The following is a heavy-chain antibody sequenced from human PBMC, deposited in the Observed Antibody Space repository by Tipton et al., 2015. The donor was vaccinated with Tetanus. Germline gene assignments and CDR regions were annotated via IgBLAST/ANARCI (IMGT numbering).Heavy chain of an antibody. CDR2: ISSSGSII. J-gene: IGHJ5*02. CDR1: GFTFSDYY. CDR3: ARHKGIAAAGRGNWFDP. D-gene: IGHD6-13*01. V-gene: IGHV3-11*01. Sequence: SLRLSCAASGFTFSDYYMSWIRQAPGKGLEWVSYISSSGSIIYYADSVKGRFTISRDNAKNSLYLQMNSLRAEDTAVYYCARHKGIAAAGRGNWFDPWGQGTLVTVSS.